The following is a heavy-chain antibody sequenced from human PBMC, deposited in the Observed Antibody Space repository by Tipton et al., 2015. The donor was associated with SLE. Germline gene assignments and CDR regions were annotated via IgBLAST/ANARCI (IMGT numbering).Heavy chain of an antibody. Sequence: SLRLSCAASGFTFSSYSMNWVRQAPGKGLEWVSYISSSSSYTNYADSVKGRFTISRDNAKNSLYLQMNSLRAEDTAVYYCARDRDSYYYYMDVWGKGTTVTVSS. J-gene: IGHJ6*03. CDR2: ISSSSSYT. D-gene: IGHD3/OR15-3a*01. CDR1: GFTFSSYS. V-gene: IGHV3-21*05. CDR3: ARDRDSYYYYMDV.